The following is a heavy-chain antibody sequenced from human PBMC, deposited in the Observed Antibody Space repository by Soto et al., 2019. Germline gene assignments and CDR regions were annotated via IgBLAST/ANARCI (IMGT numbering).Heavy chain of an antibody. Sequence: GGSLRLSCAVSGLPFDTYAMSLVRQSPGKGLEWVSTIDRISSRTHYADSVKGRFTISRDNSKNTLYLQTKSLRVEDTAVYYCAKGALGYCHHGICDQHYDYRGQGTLVTVSS. CDR3: AKGALGYCHHGICDQHYDY. CDR1: GLPFDTYA. J-gene: IGHJ4*02. V-gene: IGHV3-23*05. D-gene: IGHD2-8*01. CDR2: IDRISSRT.